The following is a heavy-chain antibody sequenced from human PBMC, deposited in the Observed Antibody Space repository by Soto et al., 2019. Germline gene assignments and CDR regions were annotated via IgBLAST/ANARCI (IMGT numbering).Heavy chain of an antibody. V-gene: IGHV1-18*01. CDR2: ISAYNGNT. CDR3: SRDLTPVDY. J-gene: IGHJ4*02. Sequence: QVQLVQYGAEVKKPGASVKVSCKDSGYTFTSYAISWVRQAPGQGLEWMGWISAYNGNTNYAQKLQGRFTMTTDTSTSTAYMELRSMRSDDTSVYYCSRDLTPVDYWGQGTLVTVSS. CDR1: GYTFTSYA.